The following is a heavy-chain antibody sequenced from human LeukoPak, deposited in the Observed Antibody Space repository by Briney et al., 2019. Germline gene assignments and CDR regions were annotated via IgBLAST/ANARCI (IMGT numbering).Heavy chain of an antibody. Sequence: SETLSLTCTVSGGSISSYYWSWIRQPPGKGLEWIGCIYYSGITNSNPSLMSRVTISVDTSKNQFSLRLSSVTAADTAVYYCARGYGSGSYPHDALDFWGLGTMVTVSS. J-gene: IGHJ3*01. CDR1: GGSISSYY. V-gene: IGHV4-59*01. CDR2: IYYSGIT. D-gene: IGHD3-10*01. CDR3: ARGYGSGSYPHDALDF.